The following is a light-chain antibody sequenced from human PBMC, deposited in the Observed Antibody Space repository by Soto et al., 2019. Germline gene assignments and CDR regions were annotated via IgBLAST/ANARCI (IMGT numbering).Light chain of an antibody. V-gene: IGLV2-14*01. CDR2: DVS. CDR3: SSYTSSSTIYV. Sequence: QSALTQPASVSGSPGQSITISCTGTSSDVGGYKYVSWYQQHPGKAPKVMIYDVSNRPSGVSNRFSGSKSGNTASLTISGLQAEDEADYYCSSYTSSSTIYVFGTGTKV. CDR1: SSDVGGYKY. J-gene: IGLJ1*01.